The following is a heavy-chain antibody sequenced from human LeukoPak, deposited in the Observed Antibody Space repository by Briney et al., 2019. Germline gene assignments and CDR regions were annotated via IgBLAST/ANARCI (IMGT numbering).Heavy chain of an antibody. CDR1: GYTFTVYY. D-gene: IGHD2-21*02. CDR3: ARVEGGVYCGGDCYSNVY. CDR2: INPNSGGT. J-gene: IGHJ4*02. V-gene: IGHV1-2*02. Sequence: ASVKVSCKPSGYTFTVYYMHWVRQAPGQGLEWMGWINPNSGGTNYAQKFQGRVTMTRDTSISTAYMELSRLRSDDTAVYYCARVEGGVYCGGDCYSNVYWGQGTLVTVSS.